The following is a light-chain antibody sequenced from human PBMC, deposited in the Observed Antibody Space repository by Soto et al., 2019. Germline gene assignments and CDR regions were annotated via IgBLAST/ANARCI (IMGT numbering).Light chain of an antibody. CDR2: EVT. Sequence: QSALPQPASVSGSPGQSITISCTGTSSDIGHYNYVSWYQQHPGKVPKLLISEVTNRPSGVSDRFSGSKSGNTASLTISGLQAEDEADYYCSSYTTTFTQVFGTGTKVTVL. V-gene: IGLV2-14*01. CDR3: SSYTTTFTQV. J-gene: IGLJ1*01. CDR1: SSDIGHYNY.